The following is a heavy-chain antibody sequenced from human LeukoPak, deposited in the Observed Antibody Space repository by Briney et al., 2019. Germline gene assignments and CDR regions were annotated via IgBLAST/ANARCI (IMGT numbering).Heavy chain of an antibody. CDR1: GGSISSYY. CDR2: IYYSGST. CDR3: ARGHQWLVNWYFDL. J-gene: IGHJ2*01. V-gene: IGHV4-59*01. D-gene: IGHD6-19*01. Sequence: SETLSPTCTVSGGSISSYYWSWIRQPPGRGLEWIGFIYYSGSTNYNPSLKSRVTISVDTSKNQFSLKLSSVTAADTAVYYCARGHQWLVNWYFDLWGRGTLVTVSS.